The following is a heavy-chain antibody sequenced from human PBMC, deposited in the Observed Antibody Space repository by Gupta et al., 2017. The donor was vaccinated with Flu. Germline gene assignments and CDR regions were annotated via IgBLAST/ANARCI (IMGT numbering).Heavy chain of an antibody. J-gene: IGHJ4*02. CDR3: ARNRGWEQFDY. V-gene: IGHV3-7*01. Sequence: EVQLVESGGVLVQPGGSLRLSCAASGFSFSDYWMNWVRQAPGKGLEWVANINQDGTTTNYVDSLKGRFTVSRDNAKNSLYLQMDSLRAEDTAVYFCARNRGWEQFDYWGQGTLVTVSS. CDR2: INQDGTTT. D-gene: IGHD3-10*01. CDR1: GFSFSDYW.